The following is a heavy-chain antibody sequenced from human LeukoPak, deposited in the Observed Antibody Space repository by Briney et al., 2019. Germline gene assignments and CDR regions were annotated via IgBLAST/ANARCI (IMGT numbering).Heavy chain of an antibody. Sequence: PSETLSLTCTVSGYSISSGYYWGWIRQPPGKGLEWIGSIYHSGSTYYNPSLKSRVTISVDTSKNQFSLKLSSVTAADTAVYYCARGIAAAAPDYWGQGTLVTVSS. CDR1: GYSISSGYY. J-gene: IGHJ4*02. D-gene: IGHD6-13*01. CDR3: ARGIAAAAPDY. CDR2: IYHSGST. V-gene: IGHV4-38-2*02.